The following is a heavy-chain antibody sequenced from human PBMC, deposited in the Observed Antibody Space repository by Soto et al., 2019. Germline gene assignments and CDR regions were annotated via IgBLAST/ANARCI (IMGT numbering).Heavy chain of an antibody. D-gene: IGHD1-26*01. CDR2: ISSGSEYI. J-gene: IGHJ6*02. V-gene: IGHV3-21*01. CDR3: AKDAASYSAMDV. Sequence: PGGSLRLSCSASGFTFSATGMNWVRQAPGKGPEWVSSISSGSEYIFYGDSVQGRLTISRDNAKNSVYLQLNNLRAEDTAVYYCAKDAASYSAMDVWGQGTTVTVSS. CDR1: GFTFSATG.